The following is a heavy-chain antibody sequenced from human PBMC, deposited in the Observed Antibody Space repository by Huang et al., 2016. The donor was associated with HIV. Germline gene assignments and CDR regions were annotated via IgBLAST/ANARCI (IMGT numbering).Heavy chain of an antibody. CDR1: GFAFSSYA. CDR2: NSGSGCSK. J-gene: IGHJ6*02. Sequence: EVQLLESGGGLTQPGGSLRLSCAASGFAFSSYAMSWVRRAPGKGLEWVLVNSGSGCSKNYADSVKGRFTMSRDNSKNTLHLQMNRLRVEDTAIYYCAKDQSLDVWGQGTTVTVSS. CDR3: AKDQSLDV. V-gene: IGHV3-23*01.